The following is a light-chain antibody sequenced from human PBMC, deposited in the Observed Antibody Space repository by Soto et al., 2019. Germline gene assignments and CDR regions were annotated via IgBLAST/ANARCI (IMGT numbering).Light chain of an antibody. CDR2: EVS. Sequence: QSVLTQPASVSGSPGQSITISCTGTSSDDGGYNYVSWYQKHPGKAPKVMIYEVSHRPSGVSDRFSGSKSGNTASLTISGLQAEDEADYYCSSYTISSTLVVFGGGTKLTFL. CDR1: SSDDGGYNY. J-gene: IGLJ2*01. V-gene: IGLV2-14*01. CDR3: SSYTISSTLVV.